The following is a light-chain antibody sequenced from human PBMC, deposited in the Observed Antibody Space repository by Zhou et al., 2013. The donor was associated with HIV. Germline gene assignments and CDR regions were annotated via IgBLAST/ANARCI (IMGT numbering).Light chain of an antibody. CDR1: QNIVNW. CDR2: QAS. CDR3: QQYIAYPYT. Sequence: DIQMTQTPSTLSASVGDRVTITCRASQNIVNWLAWYHQKPGEAPKLLMYQASTLESGVPSRFSGSGSGTEFSLTISSLQPEDFATYYCQQYIAYPYTFGQGYQAADQT. J-gene: IGKJ2*01. V-gene: IGKV1-5*03.